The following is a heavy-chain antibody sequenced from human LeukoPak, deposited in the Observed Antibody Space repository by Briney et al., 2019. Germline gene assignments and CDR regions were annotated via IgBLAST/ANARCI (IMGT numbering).Heavy chain of an antibody. CDR3: ARGQANDYGDYAGWGH. V-gene: IGHV4-39*01. J-gene: IGHJ4*02. D-gene: IGHD4-17*01. Sequence: SETLSLTCTVSGGSISSSSYYWGWIRQPPGKGLEWIGSIYYSGSTYYNPSLKSRVTISVDTSKNQFSLKLSSVTAADTAVYYCARGQANDYGDYAGWGHWGQGTLVTVSS. CDR1: GGSISSSSYY. CDR2: IYYSGST.